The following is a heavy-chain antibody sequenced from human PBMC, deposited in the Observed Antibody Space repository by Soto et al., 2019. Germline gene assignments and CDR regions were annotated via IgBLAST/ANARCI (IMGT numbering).Heavy chain of an antibody. J-gene: IGHJ6*03. Sequence: SETLSLTCAVYGGSFSGYYWSWIRQPPGKGLEWIGEINHSGSTNYNPSLKSRVTISVDTSKNQFSLKLSSVTAADTAVYYCARGKGQRALRSGWYTPMDVWGKGTTVTVSS. CDR1: GGSFSGYY. D-gene: IGHD6-19*01. V-gene: IGHV4-34*01. CDR3: ARGKGQRALRSGWYTPMDV. CDR2: INHSGST.